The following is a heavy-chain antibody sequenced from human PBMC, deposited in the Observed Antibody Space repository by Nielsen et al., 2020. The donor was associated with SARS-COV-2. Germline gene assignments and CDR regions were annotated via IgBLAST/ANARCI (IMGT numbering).Heavy chain of an antibody. V-gene: IGHV3-21*01. Sequence: GGSLRLSCAASGFTFSSYSMNWVRQAPGKGLEWVSSISSSSSYIYYADSVKGRFTISRDNAKNSLYLQMNSLRAEDTAVYYCASGTCSSTSCYLFDYWGQGTLATVSS. CDR3: ASGTCSSTSCYLFDY. CDR1: GFTFSSYS. D-gene: IGHD2-2*01. CDR2: ISSSSSYI. J-gene: IGHJ4*02.